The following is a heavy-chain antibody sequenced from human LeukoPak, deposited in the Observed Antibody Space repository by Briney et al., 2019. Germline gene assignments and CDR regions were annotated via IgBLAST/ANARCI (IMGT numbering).Heavy chain of an antibody. V-gene: IGHV4-34*01. CDR3: AKSNGYGLVDM. CDR2: INHSGST. D-gene: IGHD3-10*01. J-gene: IGHJ3*01. Sequence: PAETLSLTCSVSGGSISGYYRSWIRQPPGKGLEWIWEINHSGSTNYNPSLKSRVTISVDTSKNQFSLKLSTLRAADTAVYYCAKSNGYGLVDMWGRGTMVTVS. CDR1: GGSISGYY.